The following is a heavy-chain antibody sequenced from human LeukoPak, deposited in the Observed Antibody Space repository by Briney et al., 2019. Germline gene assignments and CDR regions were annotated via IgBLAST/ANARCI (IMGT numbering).Heavy chain of an antibody. J-gene: IGHJ3*02. CDR1: GFTFSSYE. CDR2: ISSSGSTI. D-gene: IGHD3-22*01. V-gene: IGHV3-48*03. CDR3: VRDSSGDAFDI. Sequence: PGGSLRLSCAASGFTFSSYEMSWVRQAPGKGLEWVSYISSSGSTIYYADSVKGRFTISRDNAKNSLYLQMNSLRAEDTAVYYCVRDSSGDAFDIWGQGTMVTVSS.